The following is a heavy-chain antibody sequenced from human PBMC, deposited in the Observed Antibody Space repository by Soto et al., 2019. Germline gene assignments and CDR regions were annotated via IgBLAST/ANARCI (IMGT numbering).Heavy chain of an antibody. CDR2: TYYRSKWYN. Sequence: SQTLSLTCAISGDSVSSNSAAWNWIRQSPSRGLEWLGRTYYRSKWYNDYAVSVKSRITINPDTSKNQFSLQLSSVTPDDTAVYYCARGSWDDVSGHYYMDVWGKGTTVTVSS. J-gene: IGHJ6*03. V-gene: IGHV6-1*01. CDR1: GDSVSSNSAA. D-gene: IGHD1-1*01. CDR3: ARGSWDDVSGHYYMDV.